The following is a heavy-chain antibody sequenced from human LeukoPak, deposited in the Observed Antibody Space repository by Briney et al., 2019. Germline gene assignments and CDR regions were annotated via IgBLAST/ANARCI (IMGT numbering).Heavy chain of an antibody. Sequence: SETLSLPCTVSGASISSGGYFWSWIRQPAVKGVEWIGRIETSGSTNYNPSLKGRVTISVDTSKNQFSLRLRSVTAADTAVYYCARALCINGICEWFDPWGQGTLVTVSS. CDR3: ARALCINGICEWFDP. CDR1: GASISSGGYF. J-gene: IGHJ5*02. V-gene: IGHV4-61*02. CDR2: IETSGST. D-gene: IGHD2-8*01.